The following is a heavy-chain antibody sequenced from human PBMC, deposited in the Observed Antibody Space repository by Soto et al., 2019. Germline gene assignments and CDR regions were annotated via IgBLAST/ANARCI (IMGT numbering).Heavy chain of an antibody. V-gene: IGHV3-30*18. D-gene: IGHD2-15*01. CDR1: GYTFRSYG. CDR3: GKDTLDCSGGDCPLYYYYGMDV. J-gene: IGHJ6*02. Sequence: QVQLVESGGGVVQPGTSLRLSCAASGYTFRSYGMHWVRQAPGKGLEWLAVISNDGSNKYLADSVKGRLALSRDNSRNTLYLQINRLRVEDTAVYYCGKDTLDCSGGDCPLYYYYGMDVWGQGTTVTVSS. CDR2: ISNDGSNK.